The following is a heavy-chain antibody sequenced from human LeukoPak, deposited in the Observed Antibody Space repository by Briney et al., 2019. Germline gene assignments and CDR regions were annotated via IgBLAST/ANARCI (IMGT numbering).Heavy chain of an antibody. CDR3: AREGSSGY. J-gene: IGHJ4*02. CDR1: GYTVTATN. CDR2: ISPNNGAT. Sequence: ASVKVSCKASGYTVTATNIHRVRQAPGQGLEWMGWISPNNGATTYAQKFQGRVIMTRDTSLSTAYIELSRLESDDTAVYFCAREGSSGYWGQGTLVTVSS. D-gene: IGHD1-26*01. V-gene: IGHV1-2*02.